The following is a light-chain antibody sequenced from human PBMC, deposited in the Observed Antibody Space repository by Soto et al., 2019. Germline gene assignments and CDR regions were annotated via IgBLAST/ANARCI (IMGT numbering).Light chain of an antibody. J-gene: IGKJ4*01. CDR3: QQYNKWPLT. V-gene: IGKV3-15*01. CDR2: GAS. Sequence: EILMTQSPATLSVSPGERATLSCRASQSISTNLAWYQQRPGQAHRLLIYGASTRATGIPARFSGSGSGTEFSLTISSLQSEDFTVYYCQQYNKWPLTFGGGTKVEI. CDR1: QSISTN.